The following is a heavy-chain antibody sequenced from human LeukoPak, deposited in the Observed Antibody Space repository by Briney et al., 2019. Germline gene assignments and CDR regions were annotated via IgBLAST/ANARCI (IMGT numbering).Heavy chain of an antibody. CDR1: GFTVSSNY. V-gene: IGHV3-30-3*01. CDR2: ISYDGSNK. J-gene: IGHJ3*02. D-gene: IGHD5-18*01. Sequence: GGSLRLSCAASGFTVSSNYMSWVRQAPGKGLEWVAVISYDGSNKYYADSVKGRFTISRDNSKNTLYLQMNSLRAEDTAVYYCARESVDTAMVSAFDIWGQGTMVTVSS. CDR3: ARESVDTAMVSAFDI.